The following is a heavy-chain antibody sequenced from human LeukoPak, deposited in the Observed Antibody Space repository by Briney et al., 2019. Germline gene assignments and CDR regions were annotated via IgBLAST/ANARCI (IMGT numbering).Heavy chain of an antibody. CDR1: GYTFTSYG. J-gene: IGHJ5*02. D-gene: IGHD3-10*01. V-gene: IGHV1-18*01. CDR3: ASSYGSGSYYNWFDP. CDR2: ISAYNGNT. Sequence: GASVRVSCKASGYTFTSYGISWVRQAPGQGLEWMGWISAYNGNTNYAQKLQGRVTMTTDTSTSTAYMELRSLRSEDTAVYYCASSYGSGSYYNWFDPWGQGTLVTVSS.